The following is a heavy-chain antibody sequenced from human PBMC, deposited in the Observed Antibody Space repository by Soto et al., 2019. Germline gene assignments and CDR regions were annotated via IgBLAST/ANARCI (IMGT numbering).Heavy chain of an antibody. CDR3: ASFCSSTSCSSSLRGYYYGMDV. CDR1: GGTFSTYT. D-gene: IGHD2-2*01. J-gene: IGHJ6*02. V-gene: IGHV1-69*02. CDR2: ITPIVGIA. Sequence: SVKVSCKASGGTFSTYTVTSVRQAPGQGLEWMGRITPIVGIANYAQKFQGRVTITADKSTSTAYMELSSLRSEDTAVYYCASFCSSTSCSSSLRGYYYGMDVWGQGTTVTVSS.